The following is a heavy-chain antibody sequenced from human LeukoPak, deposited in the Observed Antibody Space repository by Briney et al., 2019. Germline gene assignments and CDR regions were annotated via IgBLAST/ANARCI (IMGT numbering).Heavy chain of an antibody. CDR1: GFTFSSYE. J-gene: IGHJ5*02. D-gene: IGHD3-10*01. V-gene: IGHV3-48*03. Sequence: GGSLRLSCAASGFTFSSYEMNWVRQAPGKGLEWVSYIDSSASTIYYADSVKGRFTISRDNVKNSLFLQMNSLRGDDTAVYYCARESGGFDPWGQETLVTVSS. CDR3: ARESGGFDP. CDR2: IDSSASTI.